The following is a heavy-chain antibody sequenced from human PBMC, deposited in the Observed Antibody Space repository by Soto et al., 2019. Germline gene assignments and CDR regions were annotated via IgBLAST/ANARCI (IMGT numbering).Heavy chain of an antibody. V-gene: IGHV4-34*02. Sequence: QVQLQQWGAGLLKPSETLSLTCGVYGGSFSGYSWTWIRQAPGKGLEWIGEINHSGGTNYNSSLKSRVTISVDTSKNQFSLNLSSVTAADTAVYYCARRDRSGYSYWLDTWGQGTLVTVSS. J-gene: IGHJ5*02. CDR2: INHSGGT. CDR3: ARRDRSGYSYWLDT. D-gene: IGHD3-22*01. CDR1: GGSFSGYS.